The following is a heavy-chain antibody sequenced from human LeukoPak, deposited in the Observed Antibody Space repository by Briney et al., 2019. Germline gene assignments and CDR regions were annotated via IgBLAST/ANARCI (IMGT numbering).Heavy chain of an antibody. V-gene: IGHV4-34*01. J-gene: IGHJ6*02. CDR3: ARDSVPAAIYYYYGMDV. Sequence: SETLSLTCAVYGGSFSGYSWNWIRQPPVKGLEWIGEINHSGGTNYNPSLKSRVTISVDTSKKQFSLKLSSVTAADTAVYYCARDSVPAAIYYYYGMDVWGQGTTVTVSS. CDR2: INHSGGT. D-gene: IGHD2-2*01. CDR1: GGSFSGYS.